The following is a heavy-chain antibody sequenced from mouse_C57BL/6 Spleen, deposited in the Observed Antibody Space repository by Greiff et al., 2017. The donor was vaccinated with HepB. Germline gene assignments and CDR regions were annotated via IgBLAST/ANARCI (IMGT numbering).Heavy chain of an antibody. V-gene: IGHV3-6*01. D-gene: IGHD1-1*01. Sequence: EVKLQESGPGLVKPSQSLSLTCSVTGYSITSGYYWNWIRQFPGNKLEWMGYISYDGSNNYNPSLKNRISITRDTSKNQFFLKLNSVTTEDTATYYCARGPHYYGSSSYAMDYWGQGTSVTVSS. CDR1: GYSITSGYY. CDR2: ISYDGSN. CDR3: ARGPHYYGSSSYAMDY. J-gene: IGHJ4*01.